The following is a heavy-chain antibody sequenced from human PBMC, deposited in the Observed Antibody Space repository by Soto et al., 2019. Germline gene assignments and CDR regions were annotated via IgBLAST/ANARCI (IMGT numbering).Heavy chain of an antibody. CDR2: ISGSGGST. CDR1: GFIFSSYA. V-gene: IGHV3-23*01. CDR3: AKDRSGSYFWAGIFDY. Sequence: EVQLLESGGGLVQPGGSLRLSCAASGFIFSSYAMSWVRQAPGKGLEWVSSISGSGGSTYYADSVKGRFTISRDNSKNTLDLQMNRLRDEDTAVYYCAKDRSGSYFWAGIFDYWGQGTLVTVSS. D-gene: IGHD1-26*01. J-gene: IGHJ4*02.